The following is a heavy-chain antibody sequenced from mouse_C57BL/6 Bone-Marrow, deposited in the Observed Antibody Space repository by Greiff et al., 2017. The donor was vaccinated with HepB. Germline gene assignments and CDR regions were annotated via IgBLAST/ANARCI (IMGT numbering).Heavy chain of an antibody. CDR2: IYPRDGST. D-gene: IGHD1-1*01. V-gene: IGHV1-78*01. CDR3: ALGSSPDWYFDV. CDR1: GYTFTDHT. J-gene: IGHJ1*03. Sequence: QVQLKESDAELVKPGASVKISCKVSGYTFTDHTIHWMKQRPEQGLEWIGYIYPRDGSTKYNEKFKGTATLTADKSSSTAYMHLNSLTSEDSAVYFCALGSSPDWYFDVWGTGTTVTVSS.